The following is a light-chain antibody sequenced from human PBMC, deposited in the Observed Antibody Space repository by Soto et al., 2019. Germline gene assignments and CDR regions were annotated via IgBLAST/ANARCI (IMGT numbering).Light chain of an antibody. J-gene: IGKJ4*01. V-gene: IGKV3-11*01. CDR2: DAA. CDR3: QQRSNS. Sequence: EIVLTQSPATLSLSPGERVTLSCRASQSVSSYLAWYQQKPGQAPRLLIYDAANRATGIPARFGGSGSGTDFTLTISSLEPEDFAVYYCQQRSNSFGGGTKVEIK. CDR1: QSVSSY.